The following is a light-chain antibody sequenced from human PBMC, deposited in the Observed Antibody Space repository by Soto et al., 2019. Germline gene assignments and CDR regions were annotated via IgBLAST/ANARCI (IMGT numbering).Light chain of an antibody. CDR3: QHYGSELFT. CDR1: QSFSSSY. Sequence: EIVLTQSPGTLSLSPGERATLSCRASQSFSSSYLAWYQQKPGQAPRLLIYGASSRATGIPDRFSGSGSGTDFTLTISSLEPADFAVYYCQHYGSELFTFGPENKVDVK. CDR2: GAS. V-gene: IGKV3-20*01. J-gene: IGKJ3*01.